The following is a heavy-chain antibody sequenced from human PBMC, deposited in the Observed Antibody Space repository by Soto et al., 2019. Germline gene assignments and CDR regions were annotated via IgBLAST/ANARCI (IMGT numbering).Heavy chain of an antibody. CDR2: ISSSGSTI. CDR1: GFTFSDYY. V-gene: IGHV3-11*01. Sequence: GGSLRLSCAASGFTFSDYYMSWIRQAPGKWLEWVSYISSSGSTIYYADSVKGRFTISRDNAKNSLYLQMNSLRAEDTAVYYCAREIGIAVAGDYFDYWGQGTLVTVSS. D-gene: IGHD6-19*01. J-gene: IGHJ4*02. CDR3: AREIGIAVAGDYFDY.